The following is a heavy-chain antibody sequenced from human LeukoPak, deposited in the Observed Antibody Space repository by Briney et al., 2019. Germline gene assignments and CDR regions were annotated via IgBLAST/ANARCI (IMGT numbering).Heavy chain of an antibody. CDR1: SGSISSGTYY. CDR2: IYSSGST. Sequence: SETLSLTCTVSSGSISSGTYYWSWIRQPAGKGLEWIGRIYSSGSTNYNPSLKNRVAISVDTSNNRFSLKLSSVTAADTAIYYCARSTRSWFDPWGQGTLVTVSS. D-gene: IGHD3-10*01. CDR3: ARSTRSWFDP. J-gene: IGHJ5*02. V-gene: IGHV4-61*02.